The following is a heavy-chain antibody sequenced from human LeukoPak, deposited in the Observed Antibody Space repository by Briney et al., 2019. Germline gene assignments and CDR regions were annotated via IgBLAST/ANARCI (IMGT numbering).Heavy chain of an antibody. Sequence: GGSLRLSCAASGFTFSSYAMSWVRQAPGKGLEWVSRISGSGGSTHYADSVQGRFTISRDNSKNTLYLEMNSLSPDDTAVYYCARGVEPLAANTLAYWGQGTLVTVSS. J-gene: IGHJ4*02. CDR2: ISGSGGST. CDR3: ARGVEPLAANTLAY. CDR1: GFTFSSYA. D-gene: IGHD1-14*01. V-gene: IGHV3-23*01.